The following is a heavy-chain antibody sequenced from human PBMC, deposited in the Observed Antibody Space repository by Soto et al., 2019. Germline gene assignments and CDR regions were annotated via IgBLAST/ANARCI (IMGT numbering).Heavy chain of an antibody. CDR1: GGSISSYY. CDR2: IYYSGST. Sequence: PSDTLSLTCTVSGGSISSYYWSWIRQPPGKGLEWIGYIYYSGSTNYNPSLKSRVTISVDTSKNQFSLKLSSVTAADTAVYYCARDTLTHFDYWGKGTLVTVSS. V-gene: IGHV4-59*01. J-gene: IGHJ4*02. CDR3: ARDTLTHFDY. D-gene: IGHD2-21*02.